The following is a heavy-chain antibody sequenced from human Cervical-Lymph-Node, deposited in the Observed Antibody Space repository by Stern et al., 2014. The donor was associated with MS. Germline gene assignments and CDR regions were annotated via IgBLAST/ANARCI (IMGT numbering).Heavy chain of an antibody. CDR1: GGTFSNSG. Sequence: QLVESGAEVRQPGSSAKVSCKASGGTFSNSGISWVRQAPGQRLEWMGGIIPLFGTTNYAQKFQGRVTITADKSTGTAFLELRSLTSDDTAVYYCARDLGVGPTAYWGQGTLVTVSS. D-gene: IGHD1-26*01. CDR3: ARDLGVGPTAY. CDR2: IIPLFGTT. J-gene: IGHJ4*02. V-gene: IGHV1-69*06.